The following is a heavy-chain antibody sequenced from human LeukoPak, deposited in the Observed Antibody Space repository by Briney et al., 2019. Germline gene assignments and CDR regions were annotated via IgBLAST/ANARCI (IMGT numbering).Heavy chain of an antibody. CDR1: GFTLSSYG. V-gene: IGHV3-33*01. CDR2: IWYDGSNK. D-gene: IGHD2-2*01. Sequence: PGGSLRLSCAASGFTLSSYGMHWVRQAPGKGLEWVAVIWYDGSNKYYADSVKGRFTISRDKSKNTLYLQMNSLRAEDTGVYYCARGVRSASYYAMDVWGQGTTVTVSS. CDR3: ARGVRSASYYAMDV. J-gene: IGHJ6*02.